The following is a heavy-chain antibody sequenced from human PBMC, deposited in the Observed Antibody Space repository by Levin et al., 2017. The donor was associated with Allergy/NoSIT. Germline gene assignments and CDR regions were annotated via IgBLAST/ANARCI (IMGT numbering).Heavy chain of an antibody. V-gene: IGHV4-30-4*01. D-gene: IGHD4-17*01. CDR3: ARAPPTDGDNAWDYYDYMDV. Sequence: PSETLSLTCTVSGGSISRGDYYWSWLRQPPGKGLEWIGYVFRTGDTYYNPSLKSRVIISIDTSKNQFSLEVTSVTAADTAVFYCARAPPTDGDNAWDYYDYMDVWGKGTTVTVSS. J-gene: IGHJ6*03. CDR1: GGSISRGDYY. CDR2: VFRTGDT.